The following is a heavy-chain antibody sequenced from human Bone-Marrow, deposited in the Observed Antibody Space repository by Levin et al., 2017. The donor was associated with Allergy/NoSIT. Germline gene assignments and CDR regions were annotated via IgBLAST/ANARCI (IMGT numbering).Heavy chain of an antibody. CDR3: AKSHPDFHEFDS. CDR2: IVPIFGAT. J-gene: IGHJ4*02. V-gene: IGHV1-69*06. Sequence: ASVKVSCKASGGTFSSFGISWIQQTPGQGLEWMGGIVPIFGATKFAQKFQDRVTFTADRSTATVYMELTSLRSEDTAVYYCAKSHPDFHEFDSWGQGTLVTVSS. CDR1: GGTFSSFG. D-gene: IGHD1-14*01.